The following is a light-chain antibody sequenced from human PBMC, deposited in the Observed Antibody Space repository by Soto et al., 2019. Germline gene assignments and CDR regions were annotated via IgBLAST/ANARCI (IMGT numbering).Light chain of an antibody. CDR1: PSVANF. J-gene: IGKJ5*01. CDR2: GAF. CDR3: QQRNFWPPVT. Sequence: EIVLTQSPATLSLSPGERATLSCRASPSVANFVAWYQHNPAQAPRLLGYGAFNRATGIPARFRGSGSGTAFTLTSSSLEPEDSAVDYCQQRNFWPPVTCGHGTRLETK. V-gene: IGKV3-11*01.